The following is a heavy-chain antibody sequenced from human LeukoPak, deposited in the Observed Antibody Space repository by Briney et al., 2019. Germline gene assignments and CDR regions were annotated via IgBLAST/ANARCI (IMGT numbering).Heavy chain of an antibody. J-gene: IGHJ6*03. V-gene: IGHV4-39*01. CDR2: IYYSGST. CDR3: ARLDCSSTSCYLPWNYYYYYMDV. Sequence: PSETLPLTCTVSGGSISSSSYYWGWIRQPPGKGLEWIGSIYYSGSTYYNPSLRSRVTISVDTSKNQFSLKLSSVTAADTAVYYCARLDCSSTSCYLPWNYYYYYMDVWGKGTTVTVSS. CDR1: GGSISSSSYY. D-gene: IGHD2-2*01.